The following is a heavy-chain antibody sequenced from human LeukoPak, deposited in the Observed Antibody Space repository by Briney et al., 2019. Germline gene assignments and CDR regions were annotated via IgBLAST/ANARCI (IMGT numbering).Heavy chain of an antibody. V-gene: IGHV4-34*01. CDR3: ARQERDYDFWSGYHNGDY. J-gene: IGHJ4*02. D-gene: IGHD3-3*01. CDR2: VNHSGST. Sequence: RASETLSLTCAVYGGSFSGYYWSWIRQPPGKGLEWMGEVNHSGSTNYNPSLKSRVTISVDTSKNQSSLKLSSVTAADTAVYYCARQERDYDFWSGYHNGDYWGQGTLVTVSS. CDR1: GGSFSGYY.